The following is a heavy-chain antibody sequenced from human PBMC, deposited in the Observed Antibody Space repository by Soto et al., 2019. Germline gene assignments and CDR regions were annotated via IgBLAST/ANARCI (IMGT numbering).Heavy chain of an antibody. Sequence: EVQLVESGGGLVQPGGSLRLSCAASGFTFSNYWMHWVRQAPGKGPVWVSRINTDGSTTNYADSVKGRFPISRDNAKNTLYLQTNRLGAEDTAVYYCARDLGGYASHWGQGTLVTVSS. CDR2: INTDGSTT. CDR1: GFTFSNYW. D-gene: IGHD3-16*01. J-gene: IGHJ4*02. CDR3: ARDLGGYASH. V-gene: IGHV3-74*01.